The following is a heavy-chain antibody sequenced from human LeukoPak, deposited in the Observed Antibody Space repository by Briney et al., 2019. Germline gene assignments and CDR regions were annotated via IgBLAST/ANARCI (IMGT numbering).Heavy chain of an antibody. J-gene: IGHJ4*02. CDR2: ISSSSSYM. Sequence: GGSLRLSCAASGFTFTTYSMNWVRQAPGKGLEWVSSISSSSSYMYYADSVKARFTVSRDNAKNSLYLQMDSLRAEDTAVYYCARDSGTEPFDYWGQGTLVTVSS. V-gene: IGHV3-21*01. CDR1: GFTFTTYS. CDR3: ARDSGTEPFDY. D-gene: IGHD2-15*01.